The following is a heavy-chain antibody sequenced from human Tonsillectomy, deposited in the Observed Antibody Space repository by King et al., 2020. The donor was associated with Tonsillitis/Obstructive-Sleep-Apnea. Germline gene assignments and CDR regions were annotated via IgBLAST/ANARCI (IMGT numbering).Heavy chain of an antibody. Sequence: VQLVESGGGLVKPGRSLRLSYTASGFTFGDYAMSWFRQAPGKGLEWVGFIRSKAYGGTTEYAASVKGRFTISRDDSKSIAYLQMNSLKTEDTAVYYCTRDREYSSGWYVLNNYYYYYYMDVWGKGTTVTVSS. CDR1: GFTFGDYA. V-gene: IGHV3-49*05. CDR2: IRSKAYGGTT. CDR3: TRDREYSSGWYVLNNYYYYYYMDV. D-gene: IGHD6-19*01. J-gene: IGHJ6*03.